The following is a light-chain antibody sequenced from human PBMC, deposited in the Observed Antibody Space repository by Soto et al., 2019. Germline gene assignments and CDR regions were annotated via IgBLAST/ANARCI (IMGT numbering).Light chain of an antibody. CDR2: DAS. CDR1: QSISSW. V-gene: IGKV1-5*01. CDR3: QQNNSYSLS. Sequence: DIQMTQSPSTLSASVGDRVTITCRASQSISSWLAWYQQKPGKAPKLLIYDASSLESGVPSRFSGSGSGTEFALTISSRQPDDLATYYCQQNNSYSLSFGQGAKVDIK. J-gene: IGKJ1*01.